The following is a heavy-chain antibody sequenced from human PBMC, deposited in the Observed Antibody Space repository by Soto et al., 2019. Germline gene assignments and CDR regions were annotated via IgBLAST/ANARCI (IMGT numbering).Heavy chain of an antibody. CDR3: ANDPPEATWRPNYFDY. CDR1: GFTFNRYA. J-gene: IGHJ4*02. V-gene: IGHV3-30*18. CDR2: VSHDGSNK. D-gene: IGHD1-26*01. Sequence: QVQLVESGGGVVQPGTSLRLSCVSSGFTFNRYAMHWVRQAQGKGPEWVAIVSHDGSNKHYAGPVEGRFTISRDNSKNTLYLQMNGLRVEDTAVYYWANDPPEATWRPNYFDYWGQGTLVNVSS.